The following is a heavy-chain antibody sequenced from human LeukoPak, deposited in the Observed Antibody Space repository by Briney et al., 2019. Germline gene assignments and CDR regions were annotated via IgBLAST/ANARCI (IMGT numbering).Heavy chain of an antibody. D-gene: IGHD2-2*03. CDR2: INSDGSST. CDR1: GFTFSSYW. CDR3: ASGYRYFDY. V-gene: IGHV3-74*01. J-gene: IGHJ4*02. Sequence: GGSLRLSCAAYGFTFSSYWMHWVRQAPGKGLVWVSRINSDGSSTSYADSVKGRFTTSRDNAKNTLYLQMNSLRAEDTAVYYCASGYRYFDYWGQGTLVTVSS.